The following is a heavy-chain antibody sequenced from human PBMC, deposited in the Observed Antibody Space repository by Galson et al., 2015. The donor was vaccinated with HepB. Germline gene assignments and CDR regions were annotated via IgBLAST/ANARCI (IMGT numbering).Heavy chain of an antibody. CDR2: IYYSGST. CDR3: ARLNRGSYLFGYFDY. D-gene: IGHD1-26*01. V-gene: IGHV4-39*01. CDR1: GGSIGSSSYY. Sequence: SLTCTVSGGSIGSSSYYWGWIRQPPGKGLEWIGSIYYSGSTYYNPSLKSRVTISVDTSKNQFSLKLSSVTAADTAVYYCARLNRGSYLFGYFDYWGQGTLVTVSS. J-gene: IGHJ4*02.